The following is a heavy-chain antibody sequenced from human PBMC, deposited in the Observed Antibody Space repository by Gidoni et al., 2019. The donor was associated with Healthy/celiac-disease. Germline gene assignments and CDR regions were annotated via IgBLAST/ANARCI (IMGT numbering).Heavy chain of an antibody. CDR1: GYPFTGYY. D-gene: IGHD3-3*01. Sequence: QVQLVQSGAEVKKPGASVKVSCKASGYPFTGYYMHWVRQAPGQGLGWMGWINPKSGSTNYAHKFQGRVTMTRDTSISTADMELSRLRSDDTAVYYCAREGGVYYDFWSGYSNWGQGTLVTVSS. CDR3: AREGGVYYDFWSGYSN. CDR2: INPKSGST. J-gene: IGHJ4*02. V-gene: IGHV1-2*07.